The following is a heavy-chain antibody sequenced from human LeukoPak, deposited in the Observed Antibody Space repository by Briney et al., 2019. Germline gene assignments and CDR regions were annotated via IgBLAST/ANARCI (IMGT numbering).Heavy chain of an antibody. CDR3: ARVPGRYCSGGSCYSDY. V-gene: IGHV3-23*01. CDR2: INGGGTT. CDR1: GFTFSSYA. D-gene: IGHD2-15*01. Sequence: GGSLRLSCAASGFTFSSYAMDWVRQAPGKGLEWVSSINGGGTTYYADSVKGRFTISRDNSKNTLYLQMNSLRAEDTSIYYCARVPGRYCSGGSCYSDYWGQGTLVTVSS. J-gene: IGHJ4*02.